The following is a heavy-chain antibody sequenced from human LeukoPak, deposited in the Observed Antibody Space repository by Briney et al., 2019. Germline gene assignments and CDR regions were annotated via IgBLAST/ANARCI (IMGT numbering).Heavy chain of an antibody. J-gene: IGHJ4*02. D-gene: IGHD3-3*01. Sequence: GGSLRLSCAASGFTFSSYWMSWVRQAPGKGLEWVANIKQDGSEKYYVDSVKGRFTISRDNAKNSLYLQMNSLRAEDTAVYYCARDLLFGVVLNGFFDYWGQGTLVTVSS. CDR1: GFTFSSYW. CDR3: ARDLLFGVVLNGFFDY. V-gene: IGHV3-7*01. CDR2: IKQDGSEK.